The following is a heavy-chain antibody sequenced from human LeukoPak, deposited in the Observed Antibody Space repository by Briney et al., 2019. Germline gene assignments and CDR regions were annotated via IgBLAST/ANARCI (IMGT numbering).Heavy chain of an antibody. D-gene: IGHD1-26*01. CDR3: ARRSSIMGSYLYYFDY. Sequence: SETLSLTCTVSGGSISSYYWSWIRQPPGKGLEWIGYIYYSGSTNYNPSLKSRVTISVDTSKDQFSLKLSSVTAADTAVYYCARRSSIMGSYLYYFDYWGQGTLVTVSS. V-gene: IGHV4-59*01. CDR2: IYYSGST. CDR1: GGSISSYY. J-gene: IGHJ4*02.